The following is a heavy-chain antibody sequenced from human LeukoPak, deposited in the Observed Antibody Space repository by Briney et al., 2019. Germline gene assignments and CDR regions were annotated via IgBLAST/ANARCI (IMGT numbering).Heavy chain of an antibody. J-gene: IGHJ4*02. CDR3: AKDLSIAHYYGSSFDY. Sequence: GSLRLSCSASGFTFSSYGMHWVRQAPGKGLEWVAFIRYDGSNKYYADSVKGRFTISRDNSKNTLYLQMNSLRAEDTAVYYCAKDLSIAHYYGSSFDYWGQGTLVTVSS. CDR2: IRYDGSNK. V-gene: IGHV3-30*02. D-gene: IGHD3-10*01. CDR1: GFTFSSYG.